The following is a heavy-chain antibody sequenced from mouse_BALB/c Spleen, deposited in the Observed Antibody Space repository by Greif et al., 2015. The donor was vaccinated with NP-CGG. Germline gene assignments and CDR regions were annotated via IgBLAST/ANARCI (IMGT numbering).Heavy chain of an antibody. Sequence: QVQLQQSGAELMKPGASVKISCKATGYTFSSYWIEWVKQRPGHGLEWIGEILPGSGSTNYNEKFKGKATFTADTSSNTAYMQLSSLTSEDSAVYYCARRNYGNYEDAMDYWGQGTSVTVSS. J-gene: IGHJ4*01. CDR2: ILPGSGST. D-gene: IGHD2-1*01. CDR1: GYTFSSYW. CDR3: ARRNYGNYEDAMDY. V-gene: IGHV1-9*01.